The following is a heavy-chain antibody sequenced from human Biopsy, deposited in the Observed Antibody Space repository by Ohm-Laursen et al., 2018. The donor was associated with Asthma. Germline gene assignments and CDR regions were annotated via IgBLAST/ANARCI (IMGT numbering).Heavy chain of an antibody. V-gene: IGHV3-30*18. CDR3: AKDKGRNSIDY. D-gene: IGHD5-18*01. CDR2: ISKDASTQ. Sequence: SLRLSCAASGFTFSSYGMHWVRQAPGKGLEWVGVISKDASTQDYADSVKGRFTMARDNSKTTVYLQMDSLRAEDTAVYFGAKDKGRNSIDYWGQGTLVTVSS. CDR1: GFTFSSYG. J-gene: IGHJ4*02.